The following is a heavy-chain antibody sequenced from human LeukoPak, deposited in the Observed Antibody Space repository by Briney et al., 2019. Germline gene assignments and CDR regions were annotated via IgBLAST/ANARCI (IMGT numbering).Heavy chain of an antibody. CDR3: ARGRYNWKGEGENWFDP. J-gene: IGHJ5*02. D-gene: IGHD1-20*01. CDR2: INTDGSTT. CDR1: GFTFSSYW. Sequence: GGSLRLSCVGSGFTFSSYWMLWVRQAPGKGLVWVSRINTDGSTTSYADSVKGRLTISRDNAKNSLYLQMNSLRAEDTALYYCARGRYNWKGEGENWFDPWGQGTLVTVSS. V-gene: IGHV3-74*01.